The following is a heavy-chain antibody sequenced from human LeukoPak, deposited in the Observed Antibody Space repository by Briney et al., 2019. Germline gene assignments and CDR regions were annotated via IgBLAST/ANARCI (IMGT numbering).Heavy chain of an antibody. CDR1: GGSISSGSYY. Sequence: PSQTLSLTCTVSGGSISSGSYYWSWIRQPAGKGLEWIGRIYTSGSTNYNPSLKSRVTISVDTSKNQFSLKLSSVTAADTAVYYCARDTGSSWYWGYAFDIWGQGTMVTVSS. D-gene: IGHD6-13*01. V-gene: IGHV4-61*02. CDR2: IYTSGST. CDR3: ARDTGSSWYWGYAFDI. J-gene: IGHJ3*02.